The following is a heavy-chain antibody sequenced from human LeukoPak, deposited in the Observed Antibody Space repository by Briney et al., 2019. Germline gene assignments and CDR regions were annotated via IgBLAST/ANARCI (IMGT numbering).Heavy chain of an antibody. CDR3: ARDNRRDGYKIFDY. Sequence: SETLSLTCAVSGYSISSGYYWGWIRQPPGKGLEWIGSVYFGGTTYYNPSLGSRVTMSLDTSKNQVSLTLNSVTAADTAVYYCARDNRRDGYKIFDYWGQGTLVTVSS. V-gene: IGHV4-38-2*02. CDR2: VYFGGTT. D-gene: IGHD5-24*01. CDR1: GYSISSGYY. J-gene: IGHJ4*02.